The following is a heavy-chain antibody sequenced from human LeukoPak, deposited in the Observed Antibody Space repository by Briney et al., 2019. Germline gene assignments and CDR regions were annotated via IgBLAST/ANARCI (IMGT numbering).Heavy chain of an antibody. CDR2: INRDGSGK. Sequence: PGGSLRLSCVGSGLTFINYWMTWVRQVPGEGLEWVANINRDGSGKYYLPSVRGRFTISKDDAKDSLYLQMDSLRPEDTAIYYCARVEYSGNGNLYWGQGTLVTVSS. CDR1: GLTFINYW. J-gene: IGHJ4*02. CDR3: ARVEYSGNGNLY. V-gene: IGHV3-7*01. D-gene: IGHD1-26*01.